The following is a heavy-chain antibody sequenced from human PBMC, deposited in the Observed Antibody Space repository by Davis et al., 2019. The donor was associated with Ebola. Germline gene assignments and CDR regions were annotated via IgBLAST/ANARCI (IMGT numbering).Heavy chain of an antibody. CDR3: ARRDDRSYSSAPFDY. Sequence: GESLKISCQASGYNFNNFWIGWVRQLPGKGLEWMGIIYPRDSDTKYSPSFQGQVNISVDKSINPAYLQWNTVKASDTATYFCARRDDRSYSSAPFDYWGQGALVSVSS. CDR1: GYNFNNFW. V-gene: IGHV5-51*01. D-gene: IGHD3-22*01. CDR2: IYPRDSDT. J-gene: IGHJ4*02.